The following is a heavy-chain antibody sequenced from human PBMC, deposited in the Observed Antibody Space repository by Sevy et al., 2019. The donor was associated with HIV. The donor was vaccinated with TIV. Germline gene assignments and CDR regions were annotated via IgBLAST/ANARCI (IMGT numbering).Heavy chain of an antibody. D-gene: IGHD4-4*01. CDR2: IWYDGSNK. J-gene: IGHJ6*02. CDR3: ATLGSNYSRLRDGMDV. V-gene: IGHV3-33*01. CDR1: GFTFSSYG. Sequence: GGSLRLSCAASGFTFSSYGMHWVRQAPGKGLEWVAVIWYDGSNKYYADSVKGRFTISRDNSKNTLYLQMNSLRAEDTAVYYCATLGSNYSRLRDGMDVWGQGTTVTVSS.